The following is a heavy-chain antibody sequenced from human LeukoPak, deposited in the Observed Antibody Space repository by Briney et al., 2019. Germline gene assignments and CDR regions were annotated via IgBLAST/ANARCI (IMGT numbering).Heavy chain of an antibody. J-gene: IGHJ6*02. V-gene: IGHV4-38-2*02. CDR3: ARFAGSSGVLLWFGELRYYGMDV. CDR2: IYHSGST. CDR1: GYSISSGYY. Sequence: PSETLSLTCTVSGYSISSGYYWGWIRQPPGKGLEWIGSIYHSGSTYYNPSLKSRVTISVDTSKNQFSLKLSSVTAADTAVYYCARFAGSSGVLLWFGELRYYGMDVWGQGTTVTVSS. D-gene: IGHD3-10*01.